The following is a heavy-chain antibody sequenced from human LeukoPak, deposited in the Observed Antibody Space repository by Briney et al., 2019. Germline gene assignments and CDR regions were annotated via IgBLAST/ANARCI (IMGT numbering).Heavy chain of an antibody. V-gene: IGHV1-2*02. CDR2: INPNSGGT. CDR1: GGTFSSYA. J-gene: IGHJ4*02. Sequence: GASVKVSCKASGGTFSSYAISWVRQAPGQGLEWMGWINPNSGGTNYAQKFQGRVTMTRDTSISTAYMELSRLRSDDTAVYYCASSYGDYEKQLDYWGQGTLVTVSS. CDR3: ASSYGDYEKQLDY. D-gene: IGHD4-17*01.